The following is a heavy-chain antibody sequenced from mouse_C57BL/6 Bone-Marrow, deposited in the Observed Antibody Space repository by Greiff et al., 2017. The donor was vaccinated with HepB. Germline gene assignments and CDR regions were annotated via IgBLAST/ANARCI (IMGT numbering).Heavy chain of an antibody. V-gene: IGHV1-66*01. D-gene: IGHD2-3*01. CDR3: ARGTYDGYLTGFAY. J-gene: IGHJ3*01. CDR2: IYPGSGNT. Sequence: QVQLKESGPELVKPGASVKISCKASGSSFTSYYIHWVKQRPGQGLEWIGWIYPGSGNTKYNEKFKGKATLTADTSSSTAYMQLSSLTSEDSAVYYCARGTYDGYLTGFAYWGQGTLVTVSA. CDR1: GSSFTSYY.